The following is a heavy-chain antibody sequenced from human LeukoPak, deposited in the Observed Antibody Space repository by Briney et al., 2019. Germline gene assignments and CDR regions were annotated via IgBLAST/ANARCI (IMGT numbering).Heavy chain of an antibody. D-gene: IGHD2/OR15-2a*01. J-gene: IGHJ6*02. V-gene: IGHV4-34*01. CDR1: GGSISSDGYY. CDR2: INHSGST. CDR3: AIEYEAVYYYGMDV. Sequence: SETLSLTCTVSGGSISSDGYYWSWIRQPPGKGLEWIGEINHSGSTNYNPSLKSRVTISVDTSKNQFSLKLSSVTAADTAVYYCAIEYEAVYYYGMDVWGQGTTVTVSS.